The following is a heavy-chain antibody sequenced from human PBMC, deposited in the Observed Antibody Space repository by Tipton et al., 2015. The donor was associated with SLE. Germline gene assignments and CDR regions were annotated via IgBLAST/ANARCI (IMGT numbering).Heavy chain of an antibody. CDR3: AKARTFLGPFDY. Sequence: GSLRLSCAASGFTFSSYGMHWVRQAPGKGLEWVAFIRYDGSNKYYADSVKGRFTISRDNSKNTLYLQMNSLRAEDTAVYYCAKARTFLGPFDYWGQGTLVTVSS. CDR2: IRYDGSNK. CDR1: GFTFSSYG. J-gene: IGHJ4*02. D-gene: IGHD2/OR15-2a*01. V-gene: IGHV3-30*02.